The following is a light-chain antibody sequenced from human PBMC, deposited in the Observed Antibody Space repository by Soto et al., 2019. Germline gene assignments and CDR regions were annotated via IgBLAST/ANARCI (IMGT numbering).Light chain of an antibody. V-gene: IGKV3-20*01. J-gene: IGKJ1*01. CDR2: DST. CDR1: QGIHTS. Sequence: VLTQSPATLSLTPGERATLSCRASQGIHTSLAWYQQKPGQPPRLVVYDSTLRANGVPDRFSGSGSGTDFTLTISRLEPEDFAVYYCQQYGSSRPWTFGQGTKVDIK. CDR3: QQYGSSRPWT.